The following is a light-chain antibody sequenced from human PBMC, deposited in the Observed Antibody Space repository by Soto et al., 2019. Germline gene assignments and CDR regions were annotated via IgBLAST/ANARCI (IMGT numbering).Light chain of an antibody. CDR3: QHYNSYSEA. J-gene: IGKJ1*01. CDR2: KAS. Sequence: DLQMTQTPSTLSRSVGARVTITCRASQTISSWLAWYQQKPGKAPKLLIYKASTLKSGVPSRFSGSGSGTEFTLTISSLQPDDFATYYCQHYNSYSEAFGQGTKVDIK. V-gene: IGKV1-5*03. CDR1: QTISSW.